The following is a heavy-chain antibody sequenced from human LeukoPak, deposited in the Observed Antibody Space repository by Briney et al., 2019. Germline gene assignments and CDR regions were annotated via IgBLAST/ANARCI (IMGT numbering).Heavy chain of an antibody. J-gene: IGHJ4*02. V-gene: IGHV1-2*02. D-gene: IGHD6-19*01. Sequence: ASVKVSCKASGYTFTGYYMHWVRQAPGQGLEWMGWINPNSGGTNYAQKFQGRVTMTRDTSISTAYIELRSLRSDDTAVYYCARGKTIRVADPFDYWGQGTLVTVSS. CDR2: INPNSGGT. CDR1: GYTFTGYY. CDR3: ARGKTIRVADPFDY.